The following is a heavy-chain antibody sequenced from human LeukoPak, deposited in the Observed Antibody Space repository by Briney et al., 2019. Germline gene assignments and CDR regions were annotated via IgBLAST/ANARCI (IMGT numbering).Heavy chain of an antibody. CDR1: GFTFSSYG. D-gene: IGHD1-26*01. CDR3: AKAFSGSYFQTDAFDI. CDR2: IRYDGSNK. V-gene: IGHV3-30*02. J-gene: IGHJ3*02. Sequence: GGSLRLSCAASGFTFSSYGMHWVRQAPGKGLEWVAFIRYDGSNKYYADSVKGRFTISRDNSKNTLYLQMNSLRAEDTAVYYCAKAFSGSYFQTDAFDIWGQGTMVTVSS.